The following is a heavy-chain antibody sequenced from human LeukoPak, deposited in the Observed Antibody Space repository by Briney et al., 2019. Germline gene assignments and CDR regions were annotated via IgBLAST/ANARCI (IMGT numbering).Heavy chain of an antibody. Sequence: GGSLRLSCAASGFTFSSYSMNWVRQAPGKGLEWVSSISSSSSYIYYADSVKGRFTISRDNAKNPLYLQMNSLRAEDTAVYYCARGPVAGPYFDYWGQGTLVTVSS. CDR2: ISSSSSYI. CDR3: ARGPVAGPYFDY. J-gene: IGHJ4*02. CDR1: GFTFSSYS. D-gene: IGHD6-19*01. V-gene: IGHV3-21*01.